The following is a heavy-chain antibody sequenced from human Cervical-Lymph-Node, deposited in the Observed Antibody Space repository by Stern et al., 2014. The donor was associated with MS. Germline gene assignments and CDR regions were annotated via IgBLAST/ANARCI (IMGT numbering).Heavy chain of an antibody. CDR2: SWSDGTKE. D-gene: IGHD6-13*01. J-gene: IGHJ4*02. CDR3: ARDDRTSWYGGMPH. V-gene: IGHV3-33*01. CDR1: GFTFRGYG. Sequence: VQLVESGGGAVQPGRSLRLSCATSGFTFRGYGMYLVRQAPGQGLEWGGISWSDGTKEDYADSVKGRFTISRDNSKNTLYLQMTSLRAEDTAVYYCARDDRTSWYGGMPHWGQGTLVTVSS.